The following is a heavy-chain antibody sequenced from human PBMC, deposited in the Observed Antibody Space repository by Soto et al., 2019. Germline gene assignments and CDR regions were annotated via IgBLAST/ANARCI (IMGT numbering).Heavy chain of an antibody. Sequence: QVQLQVSGPGLVKPSETLSLTCTVSGDSISAYSWSWVRQPPGKGLEWIGNIHYNGNTKYSPSLKRRVTXSXXXSXXHFSLRLISVTAADTAIYFCAREGNLGRWLQPLDFWGQGTLVTVSS. D-gene: IGHD5-12*01. V-gene: IGHV4-59*01. J-gene: IGHJ4*02. CDR1: GDSISAYS. CDR3: AREGNLGRWLQPLDF. CDR2: IHYNGNT.